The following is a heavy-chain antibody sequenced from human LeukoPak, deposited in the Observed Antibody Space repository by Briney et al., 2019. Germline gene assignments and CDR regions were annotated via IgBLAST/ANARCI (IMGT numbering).Heavy chain of an antibody. V-gene: IGHV5-10-1*01. Sequence: GESLQISCKGSGYSFTSYWISWVRQMPRRGLESMGRIDPSDSYTNYSPSFQGHVTISADKSISTAYLQWSSLKASDTAMYYCARQVGEYYDFWGFDPWGQGTLVTVSS. D-gene: IGHD3-3*01. J-gene: IGHJ5*02. CDR1: GYSFTSYW. CDR3: ARQVGEYYDFWGFDP. CDR2: IDPSDSYT.